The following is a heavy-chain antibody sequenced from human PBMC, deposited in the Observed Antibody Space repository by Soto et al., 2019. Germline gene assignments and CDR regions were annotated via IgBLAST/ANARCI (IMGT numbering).Heavy chain of an antibody. J-gene: IGHJ4*02. Sequence: GGSLRLSCAASGFTFSSYSMSWVRQAPGKGLEWVSGFRTGGDDGTTYYADSVKGRFTISRDNSKNTLFLQMNSLRAEDTAIYYCAKKVNSGPGSQYFDYWGQGTLVTVSA. CDR1: GFTFSSYS. CDR2: FRTGGDDGTT. CDR3: AKKVNSGPGSQYFDY. D-gene: IGHD3-10*01. V-gene: IGHV3-23*01.